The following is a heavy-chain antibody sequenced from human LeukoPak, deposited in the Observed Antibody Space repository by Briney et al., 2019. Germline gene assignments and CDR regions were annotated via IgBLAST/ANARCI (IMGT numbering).Heavy chain of an antibody. D-gene: IGHD4-17*01. CDR1: GGSMSPYH. CDR2: IYYSGST. V-gene: IGHV4-59*01. J-gene: IGHJ4*02. CDR3: ARSDYGDFSPSGY. Sequence: PSETLSLTCTVSGGSMSPYHWGWIRQPPGKGLEWTGYIYYSGSTNYNPSLKSRVTISVDTSKNQFSLKLSSVTAADTAVYYCARSDYGDFSPSGYWGQGTLVTVSS.